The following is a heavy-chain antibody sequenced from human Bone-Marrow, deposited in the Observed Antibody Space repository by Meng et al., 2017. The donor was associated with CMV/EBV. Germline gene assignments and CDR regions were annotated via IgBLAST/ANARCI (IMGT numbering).Heavy chain of an antibody. D-gene: IGHD3-22*01. CDR2: IRHDGSNK. Sequence: GESLKISCAASGFTFSTFGMSWVRQAPGKGLEWVAFIRHDGSNKYYADSVKGRFTISRDTSKNTLSLQMNSLRVEDTAIYYCAKDRAVGGYYDSSGYSDYWGQRTLVTVSS. CDR1: GFTFSTFG. J-gene: IGHJ4*02. V-gene: IGHV3-30*02. CDR3: AKDRAVGGYYDSSGYSDY.